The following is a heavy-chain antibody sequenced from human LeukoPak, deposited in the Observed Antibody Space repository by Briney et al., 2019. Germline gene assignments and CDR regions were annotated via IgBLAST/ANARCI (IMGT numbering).Heavy chain of an antibody. CDR1: GFTFRSYS. D-gene: IGHD5-12*01. CDR3: ARGNVNMVATIEDY. J-gene: IGHJ4*02. V-gene: IGHV3-48*02. Sequence: GGSLRLSCAASGFTFRSYSMNWVRQAPGKGLEWISYISTSSDSIYYADSVKGRFTISRDNVKNSLFLQMNSLRDDDTAVYYCARGNVNMVATIEDYWGRGTLVPVSS. CDR2: ISTSSDSI.